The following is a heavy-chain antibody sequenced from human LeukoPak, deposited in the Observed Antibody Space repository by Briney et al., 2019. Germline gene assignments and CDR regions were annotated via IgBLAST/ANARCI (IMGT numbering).Heavy chain of an antibody. CDR2: INPNRGGT. J-gene: IGHJ4*02. CDR1: GYTFTGYY. D-gene: IGHD3-22*01. V-gene: IGHV1-2*02. Sequence: ASVKVSCKASGYTFTGYYMHWVRQAPGQGLEWTGWINPNRGGTNYAQKFQGRVTMTSDTSISTAYMQLSILRSDDTAVYYCARGRDSAYYYSFDYWGQGTLVTVSS. CDR3: ARGRDSAYYYSFDY.